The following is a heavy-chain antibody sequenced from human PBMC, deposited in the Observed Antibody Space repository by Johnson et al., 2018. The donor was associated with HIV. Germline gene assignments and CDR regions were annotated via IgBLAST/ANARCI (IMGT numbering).Heavy chain of an antibody. V-gene: IGHV3-9*01. Sequence: VQLVESGGGVVRPGGSLRLSCAASGFTFDDYAMHWVRLAPGKGLEWVSGISWNSGSIAYADSVKGRFTISRDNSKNTLYLQMNNVRAEDTAVYYCAKDWAYSSSWYDEGLAFDIWGQGTMVTVSS. CDR1: GFTFDDYA. CDR3: AKDWAYSSSWYDEGLAFDI. J-gene: IGHJ3*02. CDR2: ISWNSGSI. D-gene: IGHD6-13*01.